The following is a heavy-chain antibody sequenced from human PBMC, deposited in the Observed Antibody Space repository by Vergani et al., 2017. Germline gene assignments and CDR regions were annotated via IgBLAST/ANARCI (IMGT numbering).Heavy chain of an antibody. D-gene: IGHD5-12*01. CDR2: LSASARRT. CDR3: TKGSRGYTGYFFDY. V-gene: IGHV3-23*04. Sequence: EVQLVESGGGLVKPGGSLRLSCAASGFTFSSYSMNWVRQAPGKGLEWVSTLSASARRTHYADSVKGRFTISRDNSKNTLHLQMNSLRADDTAVYYCTKGSRGYTGYFFDYWGQGTLATVSS. CDR1: GFTFSSYS. J-gene: IGHJ4*02.